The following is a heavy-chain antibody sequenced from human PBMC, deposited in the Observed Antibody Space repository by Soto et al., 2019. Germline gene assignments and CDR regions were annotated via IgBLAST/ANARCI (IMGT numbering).Heavy chain of an antibody. D-gene: IGHD3-3*01. J-gene: IGHJ4*02. V-gene: IGHV1-18*01. CDR2: ISAYNVNT. CDR3: ARDPEITIVGVVTGYFDY. CDR1: GYTFSSYG. Sequence: GPSGKAYCKASGYTFSSYGISWVRQVNGQGLEWMGWISAYNVNTNYAQKFQGRVTITRDTSASTAYMELSSLRSEDTAVYYCARDPEITIVGVVTGYFDYWGQGTLVTVSS.